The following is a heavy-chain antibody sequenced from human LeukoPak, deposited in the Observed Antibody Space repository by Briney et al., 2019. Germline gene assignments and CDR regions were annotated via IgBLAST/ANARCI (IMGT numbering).Heavy chain of an antibody. D-gene: IGHD3-22*01. CDR1: GGSISSGSYY. CDR3: ARSLYYYDSSGYVDY. Sequence: SETLSLTCTVSGGSISSGSYYWGWIRQPAGKGLEWIGRIYTSGSTNYNPSLKSRVTISVDTSKNQFSLKLSSVTAADTAVYYCARSLYYYDSSGYVDYWGQGTLVTVSS. CDR2: IYTSGST. J-gene: IGHJ4*02. V-gene: IGHV4-61*02.